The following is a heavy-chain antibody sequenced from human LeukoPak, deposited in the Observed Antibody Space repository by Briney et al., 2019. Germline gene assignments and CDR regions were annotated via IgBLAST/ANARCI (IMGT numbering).Heavy chain of an antibody. CDR1: GGSISSYY. V-gene: IGHV4-59*01. J-gene: IGHJ4*02. CDR3: ARAGSGSRPDY. CDR2: IYYSGST. D-gene: IGHD1-26*01. Sequence: PSQTLSLTCTVSGGSISSYYWSWIRQPPGKGLERVGFIYYSGSTNYNPSLKRRVTISVDTSKNQCSLKLSSVTAADTAVYYCARAGSGSRPDYWGQGTLVTVSS.